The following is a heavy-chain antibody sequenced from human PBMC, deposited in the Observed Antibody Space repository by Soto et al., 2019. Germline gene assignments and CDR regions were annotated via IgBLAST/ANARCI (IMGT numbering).Heavy chain of an antibody. J-gene: IGHJ5*02. CDR2: FHSSGAT. V-gene: IGHV4-30-4*01. CDR1: GGSISSADYY. CDR3: ARSVFP. Sequence: LSLTCAVSGGSISSADYYWSWIRQPPGKGLEWIGYFHSSGATYKDPSLKSRVTISVDTSKNQISLKLDSVTAADTAVYYCARSVFPWGQGTLVTVSS.